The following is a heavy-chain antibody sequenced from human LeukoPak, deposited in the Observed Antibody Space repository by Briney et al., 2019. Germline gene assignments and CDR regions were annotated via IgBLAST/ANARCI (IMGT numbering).Heavy chain of an antibody. CDR1: GFTFSNYA. Sequence: AGGSLRLSCAASGFTFSNYAMNWVRQAPGKGLERVSYISSSSSTIYYADSVKRRFTISRDNAKNSLYLQMNSLRAEDTAVYYCARDSGSYHPSAFDIWGQGTMVTVSS. CDR2: ISSSSSTI. J-gene: IGHJ3*02. D-gene: IGHD1-26*01. CDR3: ARDSGSYHPSAFDI. V-gene: IGHV3-48*01.